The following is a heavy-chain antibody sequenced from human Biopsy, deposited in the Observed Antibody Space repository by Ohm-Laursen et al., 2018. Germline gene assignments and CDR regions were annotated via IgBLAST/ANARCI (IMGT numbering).Heavy chain of an antibody. V-gene: IGHV1-46*01. CDR3: ARGPRGLVVITTTALYFDY. Sequence: GSVKVSCKVSGYTFTSYYLHWVRQAPGQGLEWMGRINPNNDNTAYAQKFQGRITMTKDTSTSTVYMDLSSLTFDDSAVYYCARGPRGLVVITTTALYFDYWGQGNLVTVSS. CDR1: GYTFTSYY. CDR2: INPNNDNT. J-gene: IGHJ4*02. D-gene: IGHD3-22*01.